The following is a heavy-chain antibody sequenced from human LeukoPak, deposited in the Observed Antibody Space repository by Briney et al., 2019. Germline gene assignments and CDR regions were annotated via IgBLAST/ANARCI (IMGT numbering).Heavy chain of an antibody. CDR2: TIPIFGTA. V-gene: IGHV1-69*13. CDR3: AVAYCSGGSCYPDV. J-gene: IGHJ6*02. Sequence: ASVKVSCKASGGTFSSYAISWVRQAPGQGLEWMGGTIPIFGTANYAQKFQGRVTITADESTSTAYMELSSLRSEDTAVYYCAVAYCSGGSCYPDVWGQGTTVTVSS. CDR1: GGTFSSYA. D-gene: IGHD2-15*01.